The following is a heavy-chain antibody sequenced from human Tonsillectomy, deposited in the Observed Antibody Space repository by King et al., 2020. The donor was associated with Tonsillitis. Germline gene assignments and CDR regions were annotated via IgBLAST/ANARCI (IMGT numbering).Heavy chain of an antibody. Sequence: QLQESGPGLVKPSETLSLTCTVSGGSISSYYWSWIRQPPGKGLECIGYIYYSGSTNYNPSLKSRVTISVNTPKNQFSLKLSSVTAADTAVYYCARVIYSDAFDIWGQGTMVTVSS. D-gene: IGHD3/OR15-3a*01. J-gene: IGHJ3*02. CDR3: ARVIYSDAFDI. V-gene: IGHV4-59*01. CDR2: IYYSGST. CDR1: GGSISSYY.